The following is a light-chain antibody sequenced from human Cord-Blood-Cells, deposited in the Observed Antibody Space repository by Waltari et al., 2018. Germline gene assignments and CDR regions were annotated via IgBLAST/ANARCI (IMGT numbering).Light chain of an antibody. V-gene: IGLV1-44*01. CDR3: AAWDDSLNGWV. J-gene: IGLJ3*02. CDR2: SNT. CDR1: SSNIGSNT. Sequence: QSVLTQPPSASGTPGQRVTISCSGSSSNIGSNTVNWYRQLPGTAPNLPIYSNTPRPSGVPDRFSGSKSGTSASLAISGLQSEDEADYYCAAWDDSLNGWVFGGGTKLTVL.